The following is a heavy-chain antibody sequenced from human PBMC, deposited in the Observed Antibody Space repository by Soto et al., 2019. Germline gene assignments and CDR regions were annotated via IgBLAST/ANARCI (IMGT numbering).Heavy chain of an antibody. CDR1: GGSISSYY. Sequence: PSETLSLTCTVSGGSISSYYWSWIRQPPGKGLEWIGYIYYSGSTNYNPSLKSRVTISVDTSKNQFSLKLSSVTAADTAVYYCARDFYFKYGWFDPWGQGTLVTVSS. CDR2: IYYSGST. J-gene: IGHJ5*02. CDR3: ARDFYFKYGWFDP. D-gene: IGHD3-10*01. V-gene: IGHV4-59*01.